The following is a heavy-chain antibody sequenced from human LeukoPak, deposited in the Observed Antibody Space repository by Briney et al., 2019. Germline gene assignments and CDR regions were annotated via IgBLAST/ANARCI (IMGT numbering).Heavy chain of an antibody. D-gene: IGHD3-10*01. V-gene: IGHV3-64*01. CDR1: GFTFSSYA. CDR2: ISSNGGST. Sequence: GGSLRLSCAASGFTFSSYAMHWVRQAPGKGLEYVSAISSNGGSTYYANSVKGRFTISRDNSKNTLYLQMGSLRAEDMAVYYCARTGPATMVRGAYDYWGQGTLVTVSS. J-gene: IGHJ4*02. CDR3: ARTGPATMVRGAYDY.